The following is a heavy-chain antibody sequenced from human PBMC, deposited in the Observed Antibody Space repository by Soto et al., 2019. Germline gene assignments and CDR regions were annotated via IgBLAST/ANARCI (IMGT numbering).Heavy chain of an antibody. CDR2: INAGNGNT. J-gene: IGHJ4*02. V-gene: IGHV1-3*01. CDR1: GYTFTSYA. D-gene: IGHD6-13*01. CDR3: ARDRYSSSSTLYYFDY. Sequence: ASVKVSCKASGYTFTSYAMHWVRQAPGQRLEWMGWINAGNGNTKYSQKFQGRVTITRDTSASTAYMELSSLRSEDTAVYYCARDRYSSSSTLYYFDYWGQGTLVIVSS.